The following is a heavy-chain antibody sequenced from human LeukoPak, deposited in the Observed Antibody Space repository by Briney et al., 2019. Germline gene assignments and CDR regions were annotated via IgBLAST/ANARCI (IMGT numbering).Heavy chain of an antibody. D-gene: IGHD2-2*01. V-gene: IGHV1-2*02. CDR3: ATDLGVYCSSTSCYGGAFDI. CDR2: INPNSGGT. J-gene: IGHJ3*02. CDR1: GYTFTGYY. Sequence: ASVKVSCKASGYTFTGYYMHWVRPAPGQGLEWMGWINPNSGGTNYAQKFQGRVTMTRDTSISTAYMELSRLRSDDTAVYYCATDLGVYCSSTSCYGGAFDIWGQGTMVTVSS.